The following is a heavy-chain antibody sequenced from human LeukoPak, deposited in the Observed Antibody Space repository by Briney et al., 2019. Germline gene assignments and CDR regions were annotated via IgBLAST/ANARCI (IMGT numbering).Heavy chain of an antibody. D-gene: IGHD5-18*01. J-gene: IGHJ4*02. Sequence: PSETLSLTCAVYGGSFSGYYWSWIRQPPGKGLEWIGEINHSGSTNYNPSLKSRVTISVDTSKNQFSLKLSSVTAADTAVYYCARGEDTTMVSFDYWGQGTLVTVSS. CDR3: ARGEDTTMVSFDY. V-gene: IGHV4-34*01. CDR1: GGSFSGYY. CDR2: INHSGST.